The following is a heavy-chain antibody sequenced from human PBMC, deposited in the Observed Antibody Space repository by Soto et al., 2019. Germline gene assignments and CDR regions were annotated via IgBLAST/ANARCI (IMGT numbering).Heavy chain of an antibody. CDR2: INPNSGGT. D-gene: IGHD1-1*01. V-gene: IGHV1-2*02. J-gene: IGHJ6*02. CDR1: GYTFTGYY. Sequence: QVQLVQSGGEVKKPGASVKVSCRASGYTFTGYYMHWVRQAPGQGLEWMGYINPNSGGTNYAQKFQGRVTMTRDTSISTAYMELGRLRSDDTAVYYCARDYWRGDRWYYGMDVWGQGTTVTVSS. CDR3: ARDYWRGDRWYYGMDV.